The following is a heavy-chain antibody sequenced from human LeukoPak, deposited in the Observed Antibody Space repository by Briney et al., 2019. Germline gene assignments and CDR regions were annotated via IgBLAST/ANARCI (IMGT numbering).Heavy chain of an antibody. CDR1: GYTFTGYY. V-gene: IGHV1-2*02. J-gene: IGHJ5*02. CDR3: ARDLEYSSSSSNWFDP. CDR2: INPNSGGT. D-gene: IGHD6-6*01. Sequence: ASVKVSCKASGYTFTGYYMHWVRQAPGQGLEWMGWINPNSGGTNYAQKFQGRVTMTRDTSISTAYMELSRLRSEDTAVYYCARDLEYSSSSSNWFDPWGQGTLVTVSS.